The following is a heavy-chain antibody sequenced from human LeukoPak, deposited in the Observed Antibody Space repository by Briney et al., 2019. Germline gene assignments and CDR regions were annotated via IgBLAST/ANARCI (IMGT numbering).Heavy chain of an antibody. J-gene: IGHJ4*02. CDR1: GGSISSYY. D-gene: IGHD1-7*01. CDR2: IYTSGST. V-gene: IGHV4-4*09. CDR3: ARGNWNFSPAYYFDY. Sequence: PSETLSLTCTVSGGSISSYYWSWIRQPPGKGLEWIWYIYTSGSTNYNPSLKSRVTISVDTSKNQFSLKLSSVTAADTAVYYCARGNWNFSPAYYFDYWGQGTLVTVSS.